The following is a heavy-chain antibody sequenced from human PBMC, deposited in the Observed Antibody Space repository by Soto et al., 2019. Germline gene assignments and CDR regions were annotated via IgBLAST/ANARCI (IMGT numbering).Heavy chain of an antibody. CDR3: TGDDDHWNGGRCYSVPMDV. J-gene: IGHJ6*04. Sequence: EVQLVESGGGLVQTGGSLRLSCAASGFSVSSKYMSWVRQAPGIGLEWVSLIQSGGSTYYAVSVKGRFTISRDNYENTLFLQMNSLQCEETAVYYCTGDDDHWNGGRCYSVPMDVWGNGTTVTVSA. D-gene: IGHD2-15*01. CDR1: GFSVSSKY. CDR2: IQSGGST. V-gene: IGHV3-66*01.